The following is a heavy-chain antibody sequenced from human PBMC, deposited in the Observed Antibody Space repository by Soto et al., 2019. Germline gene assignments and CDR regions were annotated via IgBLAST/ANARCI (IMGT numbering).Heavy chain of an antibody. CDR1: GFTFSNAW. J-gene: IGHJ6*02. CDR2: IKSKTDGGTT. D-gene: IGHD6-19*01. V-gene: IGHV3-15*07. CDR3: TGGSGWYRHYYYGMDV. Sequence: PGGSLRLSCAASGFTFSNAWMNWVRQAPGKGLEWVGRIKSKTDGGTTDYAAPVKGRFTISRDDSKNTLYLQMNSLKTEDTAVYYCTGGSGWYRHYYYGMDVWGQGTTVTVSS.